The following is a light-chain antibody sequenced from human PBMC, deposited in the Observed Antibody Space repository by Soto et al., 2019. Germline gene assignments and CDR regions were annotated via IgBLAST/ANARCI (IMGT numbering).Light chain of an antibody. CDR3: QQYTSPPWT. CDR2: GVS. V-gene: IGKV3-20*01. J-gene: IGKJ1*01. CDR1: QSVPGNY. Sequence: EIVLMQSPGTLSLSPGERDTLSCRASQSVPGNYLAWLQQKPGQAPRVLIYGVSMRATGIPDRFSGSGSGTDFTLTISRLEPEDFAVYFCQQYTSPPWTLGQGTKVDIK.